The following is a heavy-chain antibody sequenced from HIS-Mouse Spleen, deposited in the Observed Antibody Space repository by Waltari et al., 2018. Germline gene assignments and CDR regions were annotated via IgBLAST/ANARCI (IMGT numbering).Heavy chain of an antibody. CDR1: GYSFTSYY. CDR3: ARGLTGDLDY. J-gene: IGHJ4*02. D-gene: IGHD7-27*01. Sequence: QVHLVLSGAEVKKPGASVKVSCKASGYSFTSYYPYRVRQATGQGLGWMGWMNPNSGNTGYAQKFQGRVTMTRNTSISTAYMELSSLRSEDTAVYYCARGLTGDLDYWGQGTLVTVSS. V-gene: IGHV1-8*01. CDR2: MNPNSGNT.